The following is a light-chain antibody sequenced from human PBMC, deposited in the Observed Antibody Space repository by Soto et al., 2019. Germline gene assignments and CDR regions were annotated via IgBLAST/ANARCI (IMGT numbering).Light chain of an antibody. V-gene: IGKV1-39*01. CDR3: QQGYRNPIT. J-gene: IGKJ5*01. CDR1: QTISSW. Sequence: DIQMTQSPSTRSGSVGDRVTITCRASQTISSWLAWYQQKPGEAPKPLIYTASTLYSGVPSRFIGSGSGTDFTLTISSLQPEDFATYYCQQGYRNPITFGQGTRLEIK. CDR2: TAS.